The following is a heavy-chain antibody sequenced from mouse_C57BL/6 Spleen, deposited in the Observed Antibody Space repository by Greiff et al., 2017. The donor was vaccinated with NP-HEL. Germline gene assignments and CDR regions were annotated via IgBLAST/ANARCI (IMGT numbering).Heavy chain of an antibody. CDR2: INPNNGGT. CDR1: GYTFTDYN. V-gene: IGHV1-18*01. CDR3: ARKLRPYYAMDY. J-gene: IGHJ4*01. D-gene: IGHD1-2*01. Sequence: EVKLQESGPELVKPGASVKIPCKASGYTFTDYNMDWVKQSHGKSLEWIGDINPNNGGTIYNQKFKGKATLTVDKSSSTAYMELRSLTSEDTAVYYCARKLRPYYAMDYWGQGTSVTVSS.